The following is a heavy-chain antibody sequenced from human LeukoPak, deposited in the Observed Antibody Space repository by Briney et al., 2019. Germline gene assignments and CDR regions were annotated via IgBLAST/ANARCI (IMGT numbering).Heavy chain of an antibody. CDR1: GFTFSSSW. CDR3: ARDPGYESWSPFWGGMDV. J-gene: IGHJ6*04. D-gene: IGHD3-16*01. CDR2: ITRDGSST. V-gene: IGHV3-74*01. Sequence: GGSLRLSCAASGFTFSSSWMHWVRQAPGKGLVWVSRITRDGSSTTYADSVKGRFTTSRDNAKNTLYLQMDRLRDDDTAVYYCARDPGYESWSPFWGGMDVWGNGTTVIVSS.